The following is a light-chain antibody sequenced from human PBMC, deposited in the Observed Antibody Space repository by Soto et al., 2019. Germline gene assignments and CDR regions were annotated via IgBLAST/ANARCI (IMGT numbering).Light chain of an antibody. CDR1: QGISSW. CDR2: AAS. V-gene: IGKV1-12*01. J-gene: IGKJ4*02. Sequence: EIHLTHSPTCVSDALLETVTITVRASQGISSWLAWYQQKPGKAPKLLIYAASSLQSGVPSRFSGSGSGTDFTLTISSLQPEDFATYCCQQYNSFTPRFGEGTKVEIK. CDR3: QQYNSFTPR.